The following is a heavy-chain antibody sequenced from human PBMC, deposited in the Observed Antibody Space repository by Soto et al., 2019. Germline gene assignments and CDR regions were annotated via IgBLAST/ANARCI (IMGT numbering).Heavy chain of an antibody. D-gene: IGHD2-21*02. CDR1: GYTFTSYG. J-gene: IGHJ3*02. V-gene: IGHV1-18*01. CDR3: AITAYCGGDSYSNAFDI. CDR2: ISAYNGNT. Sequence: QVQLVQSGAEVKKPGASVKVSCKASGYTFTSYGISWVRQAPGQGLEWMGWISAYNGNTNYAQKLQGRVTMTTDTSTSTAYMELRSLRSDDTAVYYCAITAYCGGDSYSNAFDIWGQGTMVTVSS.